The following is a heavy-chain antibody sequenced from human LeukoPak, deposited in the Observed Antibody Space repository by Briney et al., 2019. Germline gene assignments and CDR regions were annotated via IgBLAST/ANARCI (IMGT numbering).Heavy chain of an antibody. V-gene: IGHV4-4*07. CDR2: IYTSGST. CDR1: GDSISSYY. J-gene: IGHJ5*02. Sequence: SETLSLTCTVSGDSISSYYWSWIRQPAGKGLEWIGRIYTSGSTNYNPSLKSRVTMSVDTSKNQFSLKLSSVTAADTAVYYCARDMYYYDSSGYYHYWFDPWGQGTLVTVSS. D-gene: IGHD3-22*01. CDR3: ARDMYYYDSSGYYHYWFDP.